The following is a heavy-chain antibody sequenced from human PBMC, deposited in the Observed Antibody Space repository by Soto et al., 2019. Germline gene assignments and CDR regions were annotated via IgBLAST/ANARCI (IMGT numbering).Heavy chain of an antibody. V-gene: IGHV4-31*03. CDR2: IYYSGST. J-gene: IGHJ6*02. CDR3: ARDRPPHPRGMDV. Sequence: QVQLQESGPGLVKPSQTLSLTCTVSGGSISSGGYYWRWIRQHPGKGLEWIGYIYYSGSTYYNPSLKSRVTISVDTSKNQFSLKLSSVTAADTAVYYCARDRPPHPRGMDVWGQGTTVTVSS. CDR1: GGSISSGGYY.